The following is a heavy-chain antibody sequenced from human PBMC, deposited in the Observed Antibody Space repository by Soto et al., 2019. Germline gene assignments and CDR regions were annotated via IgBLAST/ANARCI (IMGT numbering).Heavy chain of an antibody. CDR3: AKRRSGNPDDWFDP. CDR2: IYPGDSET. V-gene: IGHV5-51*01. J-gene: IGHJ5*02. D-gene: IGHD2-15*01. CDR1: GYSFSNYW. Sequence: GESLKISCKGSGYSFSNYWIVWVRQMPGKGLEWMGIIYPGDSETKYSPSFQGQVTISADKSINTAYLQWISLKASDTAMYYCAKRRSGNPDDWFDPWGQGTLVTVSS.